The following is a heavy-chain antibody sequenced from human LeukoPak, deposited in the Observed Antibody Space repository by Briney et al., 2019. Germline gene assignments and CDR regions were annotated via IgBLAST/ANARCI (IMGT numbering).Heavy chain of an antibody. CDR3: AKGSPEWD. Sequence: GGSLRLSCAASGFTFATYPMTWFRQAPGRGLEWVCSFSLSGTYYADSVKGRFTISRDNSKSTLYLQMNSLRAEDTAVYYCAKGSPEWDWGQGALVTVSS. CDR2: FSLSGT. V-gene: IGHV3-23*01. CDR1: GFTFATYP. D-gene: IGHD2-8*01. J-gene: IGHJ4*02.